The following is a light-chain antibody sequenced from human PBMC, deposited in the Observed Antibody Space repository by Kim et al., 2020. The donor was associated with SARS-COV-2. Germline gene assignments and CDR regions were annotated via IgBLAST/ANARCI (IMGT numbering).Light chain of an antibody. V-gene: IGLV6-57*04. CDR2: ADN. Sequence: NFMLTQPRSVSESPWKTVTISCTRSGGSIATNYVQWYQQRPGSAPTTVIYADNQRPSEVPLRFSGSFDTSSNSASLTISGLKTEDEADYYCHSFDYTNQVFGGGTQLTVL. CDR3: HSFDYTNQV. J-gene: IGLJ3*02. CDR1: GGSIATNY.